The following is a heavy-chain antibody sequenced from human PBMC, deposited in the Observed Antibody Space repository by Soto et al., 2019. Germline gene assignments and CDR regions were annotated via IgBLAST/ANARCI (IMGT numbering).Heavy chain of an antibody. J-gene: IGHJ4*02. D-gene: IGHD4-17*01. CDR1: GYTFTNYG. CDR3: ARDTYSDYVFDY. V-gene: IGHV1-18*04. CDR2: SSGFNDDR. Sequence: QAQLVQSGAEEKKPGASVKVSCKASGYTFTNYGISWVRQAPGQGLEWMGWSSGFNDDRNYVQKFQGRITMTTDTSTGTAYMELRSLTSDDTAVYYCARDTYSDYVFDYWGQGTLVTVSS.